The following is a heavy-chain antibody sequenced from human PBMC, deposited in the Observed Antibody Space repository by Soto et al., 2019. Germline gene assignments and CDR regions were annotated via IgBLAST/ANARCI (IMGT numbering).Heavy chain of an antibody. CDR3: ASLLSSGWGTFFDY. J-gene: IGHJ4*02. CDR1: GYTFTSYG. V-gene: IGHV1-18*04. Sequence: ASVKVSCKASGYTFTSYGISWVRQAPGQGLEWMGWISAYNGNTNYEQKLQGRVTMTTDTSTSTAYMELRSLRSDDTAVYYCASLLSSGWGTFFDYWGQGTLVTLSS. CDR2: ISAYNGNT. D-gene: IGHD6-19*01.